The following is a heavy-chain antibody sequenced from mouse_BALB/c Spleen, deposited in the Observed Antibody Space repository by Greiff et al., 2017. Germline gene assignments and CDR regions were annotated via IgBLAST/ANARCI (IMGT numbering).Heavy chain of an antibody. Sequence: EVKLVESGGGLVQPGGSRKLSCAASGFTFSSYAMSWVRQTPEKRLEWVASISSGGSTYYPDSVKGRFTISRDNARNILYLQMSSLRSEDTAMYYCARVDGYYDYWGQGTTLTVSS. D-gene: IGHD2-3*01. J-gene: IGHJ2*01. CDR2: ISSGGST. V-gene: IGHV5-6-5*01. CDR3: ARVDGYYDY. CDR1: GFTFSSYA.